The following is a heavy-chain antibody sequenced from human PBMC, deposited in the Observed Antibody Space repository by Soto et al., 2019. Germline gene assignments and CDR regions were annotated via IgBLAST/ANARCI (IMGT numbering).Heavy chain of an antibody. D-gene: IGHD4-17*01. J-gene: IGHJ5*02. Sequence: TSETLSLTCAVSGGSISSGGYSWSWIRQPPGKGLEWIGYIYHSGSTCYNPSLKSRVTISVDRSKNQFSLKLSSVTAADTAVYYCARDYGDYQSGENWFDPWGQGTLVTVSS. V-gene: IGHV4-30-2*01. CDR3: ARDYGDYQSGENWFDP. CDR1: GGSISSGGYS. CDR2: IYHSGST.